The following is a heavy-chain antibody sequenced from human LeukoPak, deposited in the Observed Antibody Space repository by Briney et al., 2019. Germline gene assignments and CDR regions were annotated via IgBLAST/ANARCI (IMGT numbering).Heavy chain of an antibody. V-gene: IGHV3-33*01. J-gene: IGHJ3*02. CDR2: IWYDGSNR. D-gene: IGHD3-10*01. Sequence: GRSLRLSCAASGFIFSTCGMHWVRQAPGKGLEWVAVIWYDGSNRNYADSVKGRFTISRDNSKNTVYLQMNSLRGEDTAVYYCARERGSGSHYAIDIWGQGTMVTVSS. CDR1: GFIFSTCG. CDR3: ARERGSGSHYAIDI.